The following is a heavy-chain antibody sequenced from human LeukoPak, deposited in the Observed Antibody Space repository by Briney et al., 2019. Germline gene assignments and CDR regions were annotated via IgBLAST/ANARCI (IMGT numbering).Heavy chain of an antibody. D-gene: IGHD6-6*01. CDR3: ARETLARFDY. Sequence: GGSLRLSCAASGFTVSSNYMSWVRQAPGKGLEWVSVIYAGGTTYYADSVKGRFTISRDNSKNTVYLQINSLSAEDTAIYYCARETLARFDYWGQGTLVTVPS. V-gene: IGHV3-53*01. J-gene: IGHJ4*02. CDR1: GFTVSSNY. CDR2: IYAGGTT.